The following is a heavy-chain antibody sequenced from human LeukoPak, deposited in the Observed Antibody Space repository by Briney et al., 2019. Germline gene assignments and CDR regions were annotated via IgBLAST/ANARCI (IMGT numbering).Heavy chain of an antibody. CDR3: ARGGWELLRRQLNWFDP. V-gene: IGHV4-30-4*08. CDR2: IYYSGST. D-gene: IGHD1-26*01. CDR1: GGSISSGDYY. Sequence: SQTLSLTCTVSGGSISSGDYYWSWIRQPPGKGLEWIGYIYYSGSTYYNPSLKSRVTISVDTSKNQFSLKLSSVTAADTDVYYCARGGWELLRRQLNWFDPWGQGTLVTVSS. J-gene: IGHJ5*02.